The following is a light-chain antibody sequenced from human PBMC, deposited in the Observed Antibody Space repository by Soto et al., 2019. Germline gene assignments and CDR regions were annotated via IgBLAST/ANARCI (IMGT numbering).Light chain of an antibody. CDR2: DAS. CDR1: QSVGKY. Sequence: EIVMTQSPATLSLSPGERATLACRASQSVGKYLVWYQQKPGQAPRLLIYDASNRAPGIPARFSGSGSGTDFTLTISGLEPEDFAVYYCQQRGNRPPWTFGQGTKV. J-gene: IGKJ1*01. CDR3: QQRGNRPPWT. V-gene: IGKV3-11*01.